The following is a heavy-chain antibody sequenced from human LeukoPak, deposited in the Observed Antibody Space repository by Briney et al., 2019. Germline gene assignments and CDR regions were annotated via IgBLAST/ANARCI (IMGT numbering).Heavy chain of an antibody. CDR1: GFPFSSYG. V-gene: IGHV3-33*01. J-gene: IGHJ4*02. D-gene: IGHD6-19*01. CDR2: LVYDARS. Sequence: GGSLRLSCAASGFPFSSYGMHWVRQAPGKGLEWVARLVYDARSDYANSVKGRFSISRDDSKNTLFLDMSNLRVEDTALYYCARDLSAAFDVWGQGVLVTVSS. CDR3: ARDLSAAFDV.